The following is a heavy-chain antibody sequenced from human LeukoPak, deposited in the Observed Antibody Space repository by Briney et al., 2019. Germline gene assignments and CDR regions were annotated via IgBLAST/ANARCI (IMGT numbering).Heavy chain of an antibody. CDR2: ISGSGGST. Sequence: PGGSLRLSCAAPGFTFSSYAMSWVRQAPGKGLEWVSAISGSGGSTYYADSVKGRFTISRDNSKNTLYLQMNSLRAEDTAVYYCAKDKKRYCSGGSCYFDPDYWGQGTLVTVSS. CDR3: AKDKKRYCSGGSCYFDPDY. CDR1: GFTFSSYA. J-gene: IGHJ4*02. D-gene: IGHD2-15*01. V-gene: IGHV3-23*01.